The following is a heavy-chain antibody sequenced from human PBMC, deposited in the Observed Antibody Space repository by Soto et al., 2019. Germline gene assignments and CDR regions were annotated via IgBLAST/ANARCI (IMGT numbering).Heavy chain of an antibody. D-gene: IGHD1-20*01. CDR1: GYTFTGYY. CDR3: ARDGYNWNEEVYYYYGMDV. J-gene: IGHJ6*02. Sequence: QVQLVQSGAEVKKPGASVKVSCKASGYTFTGYYMHWVRQAPGQGLEWMGWINPNSGGTNYAQKFQGWVTMTRATSISTAYMELSRLRSDDTAVYYCARDGYNWNEEVYYYYGMDVWGQGTTVTVSS. V-gene: IGHV1-2*04. CDR2: INPNSGGT.